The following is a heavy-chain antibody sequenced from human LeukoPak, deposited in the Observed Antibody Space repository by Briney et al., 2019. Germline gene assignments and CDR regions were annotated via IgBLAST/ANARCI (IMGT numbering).Heavy chain of an antibody. V-gene: IGHV3-64*01. Sequence: LAGGSLRLSCAASGFTFSSYAMHWVRQAPGKGLEYVSAISSNGGSTYYANSVKGRFTISRDNSKNTLYLQMGSLRAEDMAVYYCARGPAAAGLFDYWGQGTLVTVSS. CDR3: ARGPAAAGLFDY. J-gene: IGHJ4*02. CDR1: GFTFSSYA. CDR2: ISSNGGST. D-gene: IGHD6-13*01.